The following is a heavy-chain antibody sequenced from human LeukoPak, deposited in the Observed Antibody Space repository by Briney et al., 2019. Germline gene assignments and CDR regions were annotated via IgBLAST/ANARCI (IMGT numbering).Heavy chain of an antibody. V-gene: IGHV3-23*01. Sequence: GGSLRLSCAASGFTFNNYLMTWVRQPPGKGLEWVSGISDSGGVTYYADSVKGRFAVSRDNSKNTLYLQRSSLRAEDTAVYYCAKRSKLSCSSTSCPLDYWGQGTLVTVSS. J-gene: IGHJ4*02. D-gene: IGHD2-2*01. CDR2: ISDSGGVT. CDR3: AKRSKLSCSSTSCPLDY. CDR1: GFTFNNYL.